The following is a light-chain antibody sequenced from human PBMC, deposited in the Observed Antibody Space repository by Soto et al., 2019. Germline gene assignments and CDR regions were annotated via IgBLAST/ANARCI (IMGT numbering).Light chain of an antibody. CDR3: IQSLQTPHT. CDR2: LGS. J-gene: IGKJ2*01. V-gene: IGKV2-28*01. CDR1: QSLLHSNGSNY. Sequence: DIVMTQSPISLPVTPGEPASISCRSRQSLLHSNGSNYLDGYLQKPVQSPQILIYLGSNRASGVPDSFSGSGSGTDITLKISRVEAEDVWVYYCIQSLQTPHTFGQGTKLEIK.